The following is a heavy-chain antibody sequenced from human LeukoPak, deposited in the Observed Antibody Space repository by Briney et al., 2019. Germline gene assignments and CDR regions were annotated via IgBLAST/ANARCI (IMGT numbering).Heavy chain of an antibody. V-gene: IGHV3-73*01. J-gene: IGHJ5*02. D-gene: IGHD2-2*01. CDR2: IRSKADSYAT. CDR1: GFTFSGAA. CDR3: TRHESGYCSSTSCLNWFDP. Sequence: PGGSLRLSCTASGFTFSGAAMHWVRQASGKGLEWVGRIRSKADSYATAYAASVKGRFSISRDASKNTAYLQMNSLKTEDTAVYYCTRHESGYCSSTSCLNWFDPWGQGTLVTVSS.